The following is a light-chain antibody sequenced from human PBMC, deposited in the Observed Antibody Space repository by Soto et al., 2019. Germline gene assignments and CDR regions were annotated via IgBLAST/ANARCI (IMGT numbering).Light chain of an antibody. CDR3: SSYTTSSTQV. V-gene: IGLV2-14*01. CDR1: SSDIGGYKH. Sequence: QSALTQPPSVSVSPGQSITISCTRTSSDIGGYKHVSWYQQHPGKAPKLMIYEVSNRPSGVSNRFSGSKSGNTGFLTIYGLQAEDEADYYCSSYTTSSTQVFGTGTKVTVL. J-gene: IGLJ1*01. CDR2: EVS.